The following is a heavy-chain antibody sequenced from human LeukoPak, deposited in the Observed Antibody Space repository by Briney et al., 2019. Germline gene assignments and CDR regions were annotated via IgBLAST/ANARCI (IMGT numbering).Heavy chain of an antibody. J-gene: IGHJ4*02. Sequence: GESLKISCKGSGYSFTSYWIGWVRQMPGKGLEWMGIIYPGDSDTRYSPSFQGQVTIPADKSISTAYLQWSSLKASDTAMYYCARRRYPGPGSSTSCYNYWGQGTLVTVSS. CDR1: GYSFTSYW. CDR3: ARRRYPGPGSSTSCYNY. V-gene: IGHV5-51*01. D-gene: IGHD2-2*02. CDR2: IYPGDSDT.